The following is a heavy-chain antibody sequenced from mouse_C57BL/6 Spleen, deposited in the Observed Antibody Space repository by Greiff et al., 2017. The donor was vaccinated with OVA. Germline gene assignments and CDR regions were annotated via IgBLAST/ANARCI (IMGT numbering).Heavy chain of an antibody. CDR3: TRTLITTKTDWYFDV. D-gene: IGHD1-1*01. V-gene: IGHV1-15*01. Sequence: VQLVESGAELVRPGASVTLSCKASGYTFTDYEMHWVKQTPVHGLEWIGAIDPETGGTAYNQKFKGKAILTADKSSSTAYMELRSLTSEDSAVYYCTRTLITTKTDWYFDVWGTGTTVTVSS. J-gene: IGHJ1*03. CDR2: IDPETGGT. CDR1: GYTFTDYE.